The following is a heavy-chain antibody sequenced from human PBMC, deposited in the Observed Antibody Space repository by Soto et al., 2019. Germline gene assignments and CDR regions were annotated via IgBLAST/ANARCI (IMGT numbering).Heavy chain of an antibody. J-gene: IGHJ6*02. D-gene: IGHD3-22*01. CDR2: INPNSGGT. CDR1: GYTFTGYY. Sequence: ASVKVSCKASGYTFTGYYMHWVRQAPGQGLEWMGWINPNSGGTNYAQKFQGWVTMTRDTSISTAYMELSRLRSDDTAVYYCARDSGVGYDSSGYYPVYYYGMDVWGQGTKVTVYS. CDR3: ARDSGVGYDSSGYYPVYYYGMDV. V-gene: IGHV1-2*04.